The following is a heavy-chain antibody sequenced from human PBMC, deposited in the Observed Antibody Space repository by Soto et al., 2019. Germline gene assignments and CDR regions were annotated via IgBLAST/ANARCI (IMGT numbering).Heavy chain of an antibody. CDR1: GYSFTSYW. D-gene: IGHD2-2*01. V-gene: IGHV5-51*01. J-gene: IGHJ3*02. CDR3: ARGDIVVVPALLDAFDI. Sequence: GESLKISCKGSGYSFTSYWIGWVRQMPGKGLEWMGIIYPGDSDTRYSPSFQGQVTISADKSISTAYLQWSSLKASDTAMYYCARGDIVVVPALLDAFDIWGQGTMVTVSS. CDR2: IYPGDSDT.